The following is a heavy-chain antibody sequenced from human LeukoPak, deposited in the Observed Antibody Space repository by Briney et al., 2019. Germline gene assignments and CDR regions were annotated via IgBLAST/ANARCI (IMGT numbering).Heavy chain of an antibody. CDR3: ARGFSFIDY. D-gene: IGHD5-18*01. Sequence: GGSLRLSWEASGFTLSTYSMNWVRQAPGKGLEWISYISSSSSTMYYADSVKGRFTISRDNAKNSLFLQLNILRVDDTAVYYCARGFSFIDYWGQGTLVSVSS. CDR2: ISSSSSTM. V-gene: IGHV3-48*01. J-gene: IGHJ4*02. CDR1: GFTLSTYS.